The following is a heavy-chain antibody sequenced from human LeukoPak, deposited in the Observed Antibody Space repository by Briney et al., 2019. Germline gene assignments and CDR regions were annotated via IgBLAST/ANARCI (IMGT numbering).Heavy chain of an antibody. CDR2: INTNTGNP. Sequence: ASVKVSCKASGYTFTSYAMNWVRQAPGQGLEWMGWINTNTGNPTYAQGFTGRFVFSLDTSVSTAYLQISSLKAEDTAVYYCARGKYSSSWYAFDIWGQGTMVTVSS. CDR1: GYTFTSYA. V-gene: IGHV7-4-1*02. CDR3: ARGKYSSSWYAFDI. J-gene: IGHJ3*02. D-gene: IGHD6-13*01.